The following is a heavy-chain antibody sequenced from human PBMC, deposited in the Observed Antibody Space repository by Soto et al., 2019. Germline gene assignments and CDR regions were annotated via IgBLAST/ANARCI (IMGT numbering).Heavy chain of an antibody. Sequence: PTLVNPTQTLTLTCTFSGFSLSTSGMRVSWIRQPPGKALEWLARIDWDDDKFYSTSLKTRLTISKDTSKNQVVLTMTNMDPVDTATYYCARTISYYDSSGYYYVGAFDIWGQGTMVTVSS. CDR3: ARTISYYDSSGYYYVGAFDI. J-gene: IGHJ3*02. D-gene: IGHD3-22*01. CDR1: GFSLSTSGMR. CDR2: IDWDDDK. V-gene: IGHV2-70*04.